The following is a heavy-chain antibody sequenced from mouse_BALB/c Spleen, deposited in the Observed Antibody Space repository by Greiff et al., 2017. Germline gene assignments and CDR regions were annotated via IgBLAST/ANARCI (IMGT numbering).Heavy chain of an antibody. J-gene: IGHJ3*01. CDR2: ISSGGSYT. D-gene: IGHD1-2*01. Sequence: DVKLVESGGDLVKPGGSLKLSCAASGFTFSSYGMSWVRQTPDKRLEWVATISSGGSYTYYPDSVKGRFTISRDNAKNTLYLQMSSLKSEDTAMYYCARDYYGGFAYWGQGTLVTVSA. CDR1: GFTFSSYG. CDR3: ARDYYGGFAY. V-gene: IGHV5-6*02.